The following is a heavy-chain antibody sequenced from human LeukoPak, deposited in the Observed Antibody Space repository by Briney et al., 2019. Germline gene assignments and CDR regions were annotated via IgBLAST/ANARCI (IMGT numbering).Heavy chain of an antibody. CDR3: AREVGIGSGWSSDYYYYMDV. J-gene: IGHJ6*03. V-gene: IGHV4-39*07. CDR2: IYYSGST. Sequence: PSETLSLTCTVSGGSISSSSYYWGWIRQPPGKGLEWIGSIYYSGSTYYNPSLKSRVTISVDTSKNQFSLKLSSVTAADTAVYYCAREVGIGSGWSSDYYYYMDVWGKGTTVTVSS. CDR1: GGSISSSSYY. D-gene: IGHD6-19*01.